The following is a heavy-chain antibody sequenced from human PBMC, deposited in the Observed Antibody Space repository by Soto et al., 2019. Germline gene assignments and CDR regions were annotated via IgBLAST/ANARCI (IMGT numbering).Heavy chain of an antibody. Sequence: SVKVSCKASGGTFSSYAISWVRQAPGQGLEWMGGIIPIFGTANHAQKFQGRVTITADESTSTAYMELSSLRSEDTAVYYCAREQGNKLLPGGLYYGMDVWGQGTTVTVSS. CDR2: IIPIFGTA. V-gene: IGHV1-69*13. CDR3: AREQGNKLLPGGLYYGMDV. CDR1: GGTFSSYA. J-gene: IGHJ6*02. D-gene: IGHD2-15*01.